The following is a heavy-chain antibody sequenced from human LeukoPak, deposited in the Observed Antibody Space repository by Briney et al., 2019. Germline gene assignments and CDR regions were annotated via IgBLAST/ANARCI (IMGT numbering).Heavy chain of an antibody. Sequence: SETLSLTCAVYGGSFSGYYWSWIRQPPGKGLEWIGYIYYSGSTNYNPSLKSRVTISLDTSKNQFSLKLSSVTAADTAVYYCARRVARGAFDIWGQGTMVTVSS. V-gene: IGHV4-59*08. J-gene: IGHJ3*02. D-gene: IGHD2-15*01. CDR3: ARRVARGAFDI. CDR2: IYYSGST. CDR1: GGSFSGYY.